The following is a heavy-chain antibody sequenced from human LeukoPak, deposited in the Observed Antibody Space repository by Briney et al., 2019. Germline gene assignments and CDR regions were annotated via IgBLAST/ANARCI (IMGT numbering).Heavy chain of an antibody. V-gene: IGHV1-2*02. Sequence: ASVKVSCKASGYTFTGYYMHWVRQAPGQGLEWMGWINPNSGGTNYAQKFQGRVTMTRNTSISTAYMELSSLRSEDTAVYYCARGVLPNYYDSSGYSTFDYWGQGTLVTVSS. CDR3: ARGVLPNYYDSSGYSTFDY. CDR2: INPNSGGT. CDR1: GYTFTGYY. J-gene: IGHJ4*02. D-gene: IGHD3-22*01.